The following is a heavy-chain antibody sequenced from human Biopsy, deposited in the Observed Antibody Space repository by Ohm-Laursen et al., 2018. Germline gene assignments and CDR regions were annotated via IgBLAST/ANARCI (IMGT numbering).Heavy chain of an antibody. V-gene: IGHV4-38-2*01. CDR3: ARATNSTGWPYYYFYGMDV. Sequence: PSDTLSRTCASSGYSVTNDYYCGWIRQPPGKGLEWIGNIYYDGITYYNPSLKSRVAMSVDTSKNQFSLRLNSVTATDTAVYYCARATNSTGWPYYYFYGMDVWGQGTTVTVPS. CDR2: IYYDGIT. D-gene: IGHD2/OR15-2a*01. J-gene: IGHJ6*02. CDR1: GYSVTNDYY.